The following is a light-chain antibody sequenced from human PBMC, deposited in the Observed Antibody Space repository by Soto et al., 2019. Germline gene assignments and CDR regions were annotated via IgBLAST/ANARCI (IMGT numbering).Light chain of an antibody. V-gene: IGKV1-5*03. J-gene: IGKJ4*01. CDR2: KAS. CDR3: XXXXXXPLT. CDR1: QSISSW. Sequence: DIQMTQSPSTLSASVGDRXTITXXASQSISSWLAWYQQKPGKAPKLLIYKASSLESGVPSRFSGSGSGTEFTLTIXXXQXXXXXXXXXXXXXXXPLTFGGGTKVEIK.